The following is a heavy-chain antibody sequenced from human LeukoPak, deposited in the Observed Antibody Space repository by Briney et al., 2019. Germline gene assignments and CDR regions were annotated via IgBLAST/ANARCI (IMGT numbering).Heavy chain of an antibody. D-gene: IGHD6-19*01. J-gene: IGHJ4*02. CDR1: GFTFSNYA. Sequence: GGSLRLSCATSGFTFSNYAMHWVRQAPGKGLEYVSGIPSDGVLTNYADSVKGRFTISRDNLKNTVYLQMSSLRAEDTALYYCVRRDSSGWYEYWSQGTLVIVSS. V-gene: IGHV3-64D*06. CDR3: VRRDSSGWYEY. CDR2: IPSDGVLT.